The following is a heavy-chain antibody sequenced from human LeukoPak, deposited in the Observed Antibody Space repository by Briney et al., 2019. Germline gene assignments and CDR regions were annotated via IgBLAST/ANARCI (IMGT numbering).Heavy chain of an antibody. CDR1: GGSFSGYY. V-gene: IGHV4-34*01. CDR2: IHYSGST. CDR3: ARPVEMQSYGLSLEPFDL. Sequence: PSETLSLTCAVYGGSFSGYYWSWIRQPPGKGLEWIGSIHYSGSTYNIPSLKRRVSISVDTSKNQLSLKLSSVTAADTAVYYCARPVEMQSYGLSLEPFDLWGQGTMVTVSS. J-gene: IGHJ3*01. D-gene: IGHD3-16*01.